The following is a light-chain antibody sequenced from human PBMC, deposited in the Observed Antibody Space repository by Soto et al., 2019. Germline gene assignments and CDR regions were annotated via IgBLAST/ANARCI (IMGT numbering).Light chain of an antibody. CDR2: NNA. CDR3: QVWDSSSDHFV. V-gene: IGLV3-21*04. Sequence: SYELTQPPSVSGAPGQTARMTCGGSDIGSKSVHWYQQKTGQAPLLVIYNNADRPSGIPERFSGSNSGNTATLIISRVEAGDEADCYCQVWDSSSDHFVFGTGTKLTVL. CDR1: DIGSKS. J-gene: IGLJ1*01.